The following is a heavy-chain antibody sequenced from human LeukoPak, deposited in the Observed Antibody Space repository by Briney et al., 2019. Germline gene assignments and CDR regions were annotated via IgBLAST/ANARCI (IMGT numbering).Heavy chain of an antibody. J-gene: IGHJ4*02. Sequence: GGALRLSCADSGVSFSSAWMRWGRQPPGKGVEWGGRIKRKTDGGTIEYAARGKGKFTISSDDSINTLYLQVNSLKTEDTAMYYCIVSNYYSSGSYNFDSWGQGTLVTVSS. CDR2: IKRKTDGGTI. CDR1: GVSFSSAW. CDR3: IVSNYYSSGSYNFDS. V-gene: IGHV3-15*01. D-gene: IGHD3-10*01.